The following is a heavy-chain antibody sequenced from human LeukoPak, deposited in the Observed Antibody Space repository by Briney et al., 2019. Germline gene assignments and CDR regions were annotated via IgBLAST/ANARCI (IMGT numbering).Heavy chain of an antibody. CDR3: ARVGYYDFPTYYFDY. J-gene: IGHJ4*02. CDR2: IYLNIGGT. Sequence: GASVKVSCKASGYTFTGYHIHWVRQAPGQGLGWMGWIYLNIGGTNYAQKFHGRATMTRDTCISTAYMELSRLRSDETAVYYCARVGYYDFPTYYFDYGGQGTLVTVSS. V-gene: IGHV1-2*02. CDR1: GYTFTGYH. D-gene: IGHD3-3*01.